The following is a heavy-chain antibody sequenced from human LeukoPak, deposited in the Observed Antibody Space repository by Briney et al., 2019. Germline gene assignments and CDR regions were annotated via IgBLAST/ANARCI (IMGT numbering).Heavy chain of an antibody. CDR1: GYSFNSYW. Sequence: GESLKISCKGSGYSFNSYWIGWVRQMPGKGLEWMGTIYPGDSETRYSPSFQGQVTMSADKSISTAYLQWSSLKASDTAMYYCARDRDWAFDYWGQGTLITVSS. CDR2: IYPGDSET. J-gene: IGHJ4*02. D-gene: IGHD3-9*01. V-gene: IGHV5-51*01. CDR3: ARDRDWAFDY.